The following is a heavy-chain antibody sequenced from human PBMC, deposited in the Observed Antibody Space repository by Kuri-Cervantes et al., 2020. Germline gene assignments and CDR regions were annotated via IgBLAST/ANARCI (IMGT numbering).Heavy chain of an antibody. CDR2: ISYDGSNK. D-gene: IGHD3-10*01. CDR3: AKDRSYGSGSYYNVITYFDY. CDR1: GFTFSSYG. Sequence: GGSLRLSCAASGFTFSSYGMHWVRQAPGKGLEWVAVISYDGSNKYYADSVKGRFTISRDNSKNTLYLQMNSLRAEDTAVYYCAKDRSYGSGSYYNVITYFDYWGQGTLVTVSS. V-gene: IGHV3-30*18. J-gene: IGHJ4*02.